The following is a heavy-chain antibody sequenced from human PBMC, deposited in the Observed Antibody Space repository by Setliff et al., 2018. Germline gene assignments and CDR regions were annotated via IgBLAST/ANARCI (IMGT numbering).Heavy chain of an antibody. J-gene: IGHJ4*02. CDR3: ARGYRGYYNFWSGYYGERGEYFDY. V-gene: IGHV1-24*01. CDR2: FDPEDGET. D-gene: IGHD3-3*01. CDR1: GYTLTELS. Sequence: ASVKVSCKVSGYTLTELSRHWVRQAPGKGLEWMGGFDPEDGETIYAQKFQGRVTMTEDTSTDTAYMELSSLRSEDTAVYYCARGYRGYYNFWSGYYGERGEYFDYWGQGTLVTVSS.